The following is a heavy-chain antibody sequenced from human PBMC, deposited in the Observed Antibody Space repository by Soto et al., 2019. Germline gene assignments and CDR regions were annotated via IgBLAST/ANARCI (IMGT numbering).Heavy chain of an antibody. J-gene: IGHJ5*02. CDR1: GGSFSGYY. CDR3: ARRYYGSGSYYNLRTTFDP. Sequence: SETLSLTCAVYGGSFSGYYWSWIRQPPGKGLEWIGEINHSGSTNYNPSLKSRVTISVDTSKNQFSLKLSSVTAADTAVYYCARRYYGSGSYYNLRTTFDPWGQGTLVTVSS. CDR2: INHSGST. D-gene: IGHD3-10*01. V-gene: IGHV4-34*01.